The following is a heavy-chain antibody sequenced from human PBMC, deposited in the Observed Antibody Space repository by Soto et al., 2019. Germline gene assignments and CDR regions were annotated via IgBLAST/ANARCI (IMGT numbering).Heavy chain of an antibody. J-gene: IGHJ5*02. CDR3: ARGRVVVVAATGWFEP. V-gene: IGHV4-34*01. CDR2: INHSGST. Sequence: SETLSLTCAVYGGSFSGYYWSWIRQPPGKGLEWIGEINHSGSTNYNPSLKSRVTISVDTSKNQFSLKLSSVTAADTAVYYCARGRVVVVAATGWFEPWGQGTLVTVSS. D-gene: IGHD2-15*01. CDR1: GGSFSGYY.